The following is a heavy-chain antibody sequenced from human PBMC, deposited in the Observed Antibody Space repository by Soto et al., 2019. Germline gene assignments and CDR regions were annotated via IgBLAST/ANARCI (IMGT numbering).Heavy chain of an antibody. CDR2: FDPEDGET. CDR3: ATEGGYSGYDQNY. D-gene: IGHD5-12*01. Sequence: ASVKVSCKVSGYTLTELSMHWVRQAPGKGLEWMGGFDPEDGETIYAQKFQGGVTMTEDTSTDTAYMELSSLRSEDMAVYYCATEGGYSGYDQNYWGQGTLVTVSS. V-gene: IGHV1-24*01. CDR1: GYTLTELS. J-gene: IGHJ4*02.